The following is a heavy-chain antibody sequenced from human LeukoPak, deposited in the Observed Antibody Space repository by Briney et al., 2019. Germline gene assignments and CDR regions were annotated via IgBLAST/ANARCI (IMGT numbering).Heavy chain of an antibody. CDR3: ATGGSEYRSDWFDS. CDR2: LTRTSSAT. Sequence: GGSLRLSCVGSGFMFSSYDMNRVRQAPGRGLEWLSYLTRTSSATWYADSVKGRFTIFRDNAKSSLYLQMNSLRVEDTAVYYCATGGSEYRSDWFDSWGQGTLVNVAS. D-gene: IGHD5-18*01. CDR1: GFMFSSYD. J-gene: IGHJ5*01. V-gene: IGHV3-48*01.